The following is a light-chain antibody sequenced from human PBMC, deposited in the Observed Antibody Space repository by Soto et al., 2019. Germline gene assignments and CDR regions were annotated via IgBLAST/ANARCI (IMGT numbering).Light chain of an antibody. V-gene: IGKV3-20*01. CDR2: DSS. Sequence: DIVLTQSPGTLSLSPGERATLSCRASQSVGGFLAWYQQKPGQAPRXLIYDSSTRATGFPDRFSGSGSGTDFTLTIIRLEPEDFAVYYCQQYGSSGTFGQGTKVDIK. CDR1: QSVGGF. J-gene: IGKJ1*01. CDR3: QQYGSSGT.